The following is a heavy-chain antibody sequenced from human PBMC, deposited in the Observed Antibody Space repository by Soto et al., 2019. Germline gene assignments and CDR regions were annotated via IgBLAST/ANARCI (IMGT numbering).Heavy chain of an antibody. V-gene: IGHV3-23*01. J-gene: IGHJ4*02. CDR3: AKRNPFSDFDC. CDR1: GYIFSTSA. CDR2: ISGSGDNT. D-gene: IGHD6-25*01. Sequence: GGSLRLSCAASGYIFSTSAMPWVRQAPGKGLEWVSSISGSGDNTYYADSVKGRFTISRDNSKNTLYLQMNSLRAEDTALYYCAKRNPFSDFDCWGQGTRVTVSS.